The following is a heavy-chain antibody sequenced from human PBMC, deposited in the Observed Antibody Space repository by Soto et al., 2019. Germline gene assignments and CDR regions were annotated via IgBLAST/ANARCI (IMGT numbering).Heavy chain of an antibody. Sequence: QIQLVQSGGGVERPGASVTVSCEASGYIFTTYGLSWVRQTPAHGLEWMGWISADSGYTQYAQFLQDRLTMTRDTSTHTGYIELRDLTSDDTGIYYCARDRPPGSLYGMDAWGQGTAVTVSS. V-gene: IGHV1-18*01. CDR2: ISADSGYT. CDR3: ARDRPPGSLYGMDA. CDR1: GYIFTTYG. J-gene: IGHJ6*02.